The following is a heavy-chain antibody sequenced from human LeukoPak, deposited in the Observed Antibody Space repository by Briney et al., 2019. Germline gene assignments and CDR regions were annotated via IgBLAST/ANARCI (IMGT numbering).Heavy chain of an antibody. D-gene: IGHD6-19*01. CDR3: ARDLVSSGWYTVGY. CDR2: ISSSSSPI. CDR1: GFTFSSYS. V-gene: IGHV3-48*01. Sequence: GGSLRLSCAASGFTFSSYSMNWVRQAPGKGLEWVSYISSSSSPIYYADSVKGRFTISRDNAKNSLYLQMNSLRAEDTAVYYCARDLVSSGWYTVGYWGQGTLVTVSS. J-gene: IGHJ4*02.